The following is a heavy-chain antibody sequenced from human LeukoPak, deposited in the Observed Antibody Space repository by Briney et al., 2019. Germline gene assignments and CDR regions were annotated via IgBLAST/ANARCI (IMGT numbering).Heavy chain of an antibody. Sequence: GSSVKVSCKASGGTFSSYAISWVRQAPGQGLEWMGWISAYNGNTSYAQKLQGRVTMTTDTSTSTAYMELRSLRSDDTAVYYCARHRDRVVPAAMPWFDPWGQGTLVTVSS. D-gene: IGHD2-2*01. CDR3: ARHRDRVVPAAMPWFDP. V-gene: IGHV1-18*01. CDR2: ISAYNGNT. J-gene: IGHJ5*02. CDR1: GGTFSSYA.